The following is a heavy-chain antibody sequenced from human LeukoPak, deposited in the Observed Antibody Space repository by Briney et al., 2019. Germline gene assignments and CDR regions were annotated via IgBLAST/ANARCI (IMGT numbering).Heavy chain of an antibody. CDR1: GFTFNRNA. Sequence: GGSLRLSCAASGFTFNRNAISWVRQAPGKGLEWVSTIGGSGDRTFYADSVKGRFTISRDNSKNMVHLQMNSLTGEDTALYYCVRRGDASSGWGDHDFWGQGALVTVSS. V-gene: IGHV3-23*01. CDR3: VRRGDASSGWGDHDF. CDR2: IGGSGDRT. D-gene: IGHD6-19*01. J-gene: IGHJ4*02.